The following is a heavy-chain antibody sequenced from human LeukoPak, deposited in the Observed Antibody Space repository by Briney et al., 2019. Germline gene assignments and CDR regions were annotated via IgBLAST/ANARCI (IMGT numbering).Heavy chain of an antibody. D-gene: IGHD2-8*01. CDR3: ARRVKILCTNSVCSQYCFDY. CDR2: INHSGST. J-gene: IGHJ4*02. V-gene: IGHV4-34*01. CDR1: GGSFSGYY. Sequence: PSETLSLTCAVYGGSFSGYYWSWIRQPPGKGLEWIGEINHSGSTNYNPSLKSRVTISVDTSKNQFSLKLSSVTAADTAVYYCARRVKILCTNSVCSQYCFDYWGQGTLVTVSS.